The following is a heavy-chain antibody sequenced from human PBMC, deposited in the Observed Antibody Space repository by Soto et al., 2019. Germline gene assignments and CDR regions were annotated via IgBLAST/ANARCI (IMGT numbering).Heavy chain of an antibody. Sequence: SVKVSCKASGGTFSSYAISWVLQAPGQGLEWMGGIIPIFGTANYAQKFQGRVTITADESTSTAYMELSSLRSEDTAVYYCATRLSMATGEYFQHWGQGTLVTSPQ. CDR1: GGTFSSYA. V-gene: IGHV1-69*13. D-gene: IGHD5-12*01. CDR3: ATRLSMATGEYFQH. CDR2: IIPIFGTA. J-gene: IGHJ1*01.